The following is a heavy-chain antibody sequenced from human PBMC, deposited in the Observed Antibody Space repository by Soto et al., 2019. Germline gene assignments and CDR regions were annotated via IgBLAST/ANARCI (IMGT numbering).Heavy chain of an antibody. J-gene: IGHJ5*02. CDR3: ARDQGYYDSSGDKYNWFDP. CDR2: IYHSGST. V-gene: IGHV4-30-2*05. Sequence: PSDTLSPTCAVSGGSISSGGYSWSWIRQPPGKGLEWIGYIYHSGSTYYNPSLKSRVTISVDTSKNQFSLKLSSVTAADTAVYYCARDQGYYDSSGDKYNWFDPWGQGTLVTVS. D-gene: IGHD3-22*01. CDR1: GGSISSGGYS.